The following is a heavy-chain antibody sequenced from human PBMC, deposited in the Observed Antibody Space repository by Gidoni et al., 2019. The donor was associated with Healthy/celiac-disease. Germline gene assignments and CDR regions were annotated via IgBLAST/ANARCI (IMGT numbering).Heavy chain of an antibody. V-gene: IGHV1-2*04. J-gene: IGHJ3*02. CDR2: INPNSGST. Sequence: QVQLLQSGAKVNKPGASGKGSCKAAGYTYTGSYMHWMRQAPGQGLEWIGWINPNSGSTNSAQKFQGCVTMTSDTSISAAFKELSRLGSDATALYYCARNSIAAAGTYAFDIWGQGTMVTVSS. CDR3: ARNSIAAAGTYAFDI. D-gene: IGHD6-13*01. CDR1: GYTYTGSY.